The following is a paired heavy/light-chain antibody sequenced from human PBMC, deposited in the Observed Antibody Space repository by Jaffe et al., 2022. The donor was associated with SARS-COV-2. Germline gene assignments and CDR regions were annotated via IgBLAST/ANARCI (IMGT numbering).Heavy chain of an antibody. J-gene: IGHJ4*02. V-gene: IGHV3-23*01. Sequence: EVQLLESGGGLVQPGGSLKLSCAASGFTFSSYAMYWVRQAPGKGLEWVSAITGSGGNTYYADSVKGRFTISRENSRNTLYMQMNSLRADDTAVYYCVKGDSGSYYGWFHYWGQGTLVTVSS. D-gene: IGHD1-26*01. CDR1: GFTFSSYA. CDR3: VKGDSGSYYGWFHY. CDR2: ITGSGGNT.
Light chain of an antibody. Sequence: SYELTQPPSVSVSPGQTASVTCSGDRLGDKYVCWYQHKPGQSPVLAIYQNNKRPSGIPERFSGSNSGHTATLTISGTQAMDEADYYCQAWDSSTAVFGGGTSLTVL. CDR2: QNN. CDR1: RLGDKY. CDR3: QAWDSSTAV. V-gene: IGLV3-1*01. J-gene: IGLJ2*01.